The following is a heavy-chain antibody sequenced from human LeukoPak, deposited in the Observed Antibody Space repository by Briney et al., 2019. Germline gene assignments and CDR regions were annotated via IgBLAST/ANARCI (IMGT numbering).Heavy chain of an antibody. Sequence: SVKVSCKASGGTFSSYAISWVRQAPGQGLEWMGRIIPIFGTANYAQKFQGRVTITTDESTSTAYMELSSLRSEHTAVYYCAIRLLDAFDIWGQGTMVTVSS. CDR3: AIRLLDAFDI. CDR1: GGTFSSYA. V-gene: IGHV1-69*05. CDR2: IIPIFGTA. J-gene: IGHJ3*02.